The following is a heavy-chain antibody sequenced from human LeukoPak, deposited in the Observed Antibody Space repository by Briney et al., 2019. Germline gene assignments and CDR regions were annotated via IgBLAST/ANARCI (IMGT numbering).Heavy chain of an antibody. D-gene: IGHD6-19*01. Sequence: ASVKVSCKASGYTFTGYYMHWVRQAPGQGLEWMGWINPNSGGTNYAQKFQGRATMTRDTSISTAYMELSRLRSDDTAVYYCARVPNSSGWPYFDYWGQGTLVTVSS. V-gene: IGHV1-2*02. J-gene: IGHJ4*02. CDR1: GYTFTGYY. CDR2: INPNSGGT. CDR3: ARVPNSSGWPYFDY.